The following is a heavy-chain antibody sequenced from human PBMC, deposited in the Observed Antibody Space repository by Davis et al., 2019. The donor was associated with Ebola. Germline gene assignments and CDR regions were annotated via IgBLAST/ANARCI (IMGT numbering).Heavy chain of an antibody. V-gene: IGHV3-20*04. CDR1: GFTFRNYA. D-gene: IGHD1-26*01. J-gene: IGHJ4*02. Sequence: GESLKISCAASGFTFRNYAMHWVRQAPGKGPEWIATINWNGGVTVYADSVKGRFTISRDNAKSSLLLEMSNLRVDDTAFYYCARLGAGQLGYWGQGTLVTVSS. CDR2: INWNGGVT. CDR3: ARLGAGQLGY.